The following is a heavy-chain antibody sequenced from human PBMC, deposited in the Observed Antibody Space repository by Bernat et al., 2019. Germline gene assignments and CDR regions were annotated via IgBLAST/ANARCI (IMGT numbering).Heavy chain of an antibody. D-gene: IGHD4-4*01. Sequence: QVQLLQSGAEVKKPGASVRVSCKASGYTFTSYYMHWVRQAPGQGLEWLGVINPAGRGPTYSQKFQDRVTVTSDTSTRTVDMELRSLRSEDTAVYYCAKGLASYSHYDYWGQGTLVTVSS. CDR2: INPAGRGP. J-gene: IGHJ4*02. CDR3: AKGLASYSHYDY. CDR1: GYTFTSYY. V-gene: IGHV1-46*01.